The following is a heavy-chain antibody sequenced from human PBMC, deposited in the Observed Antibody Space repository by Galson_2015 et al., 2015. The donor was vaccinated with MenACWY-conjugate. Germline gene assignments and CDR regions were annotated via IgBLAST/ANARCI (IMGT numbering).Heavy chain of an antibody. V-gene: IGHV1-3*01. Sequence: NAGNGNTKSSQKFQGRVTITSDTSASTAYMELSSLRSEDTAVYYCAREIVVAPAASWGDYYYGMDVWGQGTTVTVSS. J-gene: IGHJ6*02. CDR2: NAGNGNT. D-gene: IGHD2-2*01. CDR3: AREIVVAPAASWGDYYYGMDV.